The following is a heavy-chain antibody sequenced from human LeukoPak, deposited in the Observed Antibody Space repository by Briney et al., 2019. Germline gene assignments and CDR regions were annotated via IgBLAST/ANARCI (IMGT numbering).Heavy chain of an antibody. D-gene: IGHD6-13*01. CDR2: ISYDGSNK. J-gene: IGHJ5*02. CDR1: GFTFSSYG. CDR3: ARDPGLDSSSWYWYDP. V-gene: IGHV3-30*03. Sequence: PGRSLRLSCAASGFTFSSYGMRWVRQAPGKGLEWVAVISYDGSNKYYADSVKGRFTISRDNSKNTLYLQMNSLRAEDTAVYYCARDPGLDSSSWYWYDPWGQGTLVTVSS.